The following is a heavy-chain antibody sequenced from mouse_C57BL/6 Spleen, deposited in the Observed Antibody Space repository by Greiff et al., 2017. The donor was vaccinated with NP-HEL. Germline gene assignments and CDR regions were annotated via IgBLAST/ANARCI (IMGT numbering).Heavy chain of an antibody. D-gene: IGHD1-1*01. V-gene: IGHV1-47*01. Sequence: QVQLKQSGAELVKPGASVKMSCKASGYTFTTYPIEWMKQNHGKSLEWIGNFHPYNDDTKYNEKFKGKATLTVEKSSSTVYLELSRLTSDDSAVYYCARRYYYGSSYVWYFDVWGTGTTVTVSS. CDR3: ARRYYYGSSYVWYFDV. J-gene: IGHJ1*03. CDR1: GYTFTTYP. CDR2: FHPYNDDT.